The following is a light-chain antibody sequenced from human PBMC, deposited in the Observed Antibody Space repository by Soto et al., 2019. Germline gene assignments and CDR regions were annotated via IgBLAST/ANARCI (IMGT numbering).Light chain of an antibody. CDR1: QSVSAGH. V-gene: IGKV3-20*01. CDR2: GAS. CDR3: QQYGSSPLT. Sequence: EIVLTQSPGTLSLSPGERATLSCRASQSVSAGHLAWYQQKPGQAPRLLIYGASSRATGIPDRFSGSGSGTDFTLTISRLEPEDFAVYFCQQYGSSPLTVXGGTKVDIK. J-gene: IGKJ4*01.